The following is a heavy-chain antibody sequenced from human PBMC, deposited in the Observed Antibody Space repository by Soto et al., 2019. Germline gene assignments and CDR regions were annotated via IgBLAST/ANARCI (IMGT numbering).Heavy chain of an antibody. D-gene: IGHD6-13*01. Sequence: EVQLVESGGGLVQPGGSLRLSCAASGFTFSSYEMTWVRQAPGKGLEWVSYISSSGSAIYYADSVKGRFTISRDDAKNSLYLQMNSLGAEDTALYYCARVGGSWYTIDQWGQGTLVTVSS. CDR2: ISSSGSAI. CDR1: GFTFSSYE. V-gene: IGHV3-48*03. J-gene: IGHJ4*02. CDR3: ARVGGSWYTIDQ.